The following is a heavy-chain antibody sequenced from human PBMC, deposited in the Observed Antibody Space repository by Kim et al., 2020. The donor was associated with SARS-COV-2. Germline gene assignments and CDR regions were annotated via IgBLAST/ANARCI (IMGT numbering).Heavy chain of an antibody. V-gene: IGHV1-8*01. D-gene: IGHD3-22*01. Sequence: ASVKVSCKASGYTFTSYDINWVRQATGQGLEWMGWMNPNSGNTGYAQKFQGRVTMTRNTSISTAYMELSSLRSEDTAVYYCARALSSGYYGPYYYYGMDVWGQGTTVTVSS. CDR2: MNPNSGNT. CDR3: ARALSSGYYGPYYYYGMDV. CDR1: GYTFTSYD. J-gene: IGHJ6*02.